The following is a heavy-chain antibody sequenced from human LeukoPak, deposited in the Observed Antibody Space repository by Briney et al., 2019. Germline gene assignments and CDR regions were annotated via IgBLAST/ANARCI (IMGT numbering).Heavy chain of an antibody. CDR2: IYYSGST. J-gene: IGHJ4*02. CDR1: GGSISSSSYY. V-gene: IGHV4-39*07. CDR3: ARYREVGATVDY. Sequence: PSETLSLTCTVSGGSISSSSYYWGWIRQPPGKGLEWIGSIYYSGSTCYNPSLKSRVTISVDTSKNQFSLTLSSVTAADTAVYYCARYREVGATVDYWGQGTLVTVSS. D-gene: IGHD1-26*01.